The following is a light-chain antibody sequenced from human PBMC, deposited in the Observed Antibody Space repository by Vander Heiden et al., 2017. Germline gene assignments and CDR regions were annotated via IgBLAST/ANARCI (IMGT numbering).Light chain of an antibody. Sequence: QSALTQSPSVSGPPGESITISCTGTRSDVRSYDMVSWYQQQPGKVPKLLIYEVTKRPSGVSNRFSGSKSGNTASLTISGLQAEDEADYFCCSYAGGSTLYIFGTGTKVTVL. V-gene: IGLV2-23*02. CDR3: CSYAGGSTLYI. CDR1: RSDVRSYDM. J-gene: IGLJ1*01. CDR2: EVT.